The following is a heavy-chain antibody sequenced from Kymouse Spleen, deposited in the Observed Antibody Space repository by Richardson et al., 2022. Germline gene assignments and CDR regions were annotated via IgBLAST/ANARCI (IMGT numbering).Heavy chain of an antibody. D-gene: IGHD6-6*01. CDR3: ARRGSSSSGYYYGMDV. V-gene: IGHV4-34*01. J-gene: IGHJ6*02. CDR1: GGSFSGYY. CDR2: INHSGST. Sequence: QVQLQQWGAGLLKPSETLSLTCAVYGGSFSGYYWSWIRQPPGKGLEWIGEINHSGSTNYNPSLKSRVTISVDTSKNQFSLKLSSVTAADTAVYYCARRGSSSSGYYYGMDVWGQGTTVTVSS.